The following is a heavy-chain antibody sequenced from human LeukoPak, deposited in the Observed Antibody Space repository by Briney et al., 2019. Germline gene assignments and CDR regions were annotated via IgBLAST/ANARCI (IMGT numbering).Heavy chain of an antibody. V-gene: IGHV1-69*05. J-gene: IGHJ4*02. CDR2: IIPIFGTA. Sequence: ASVKVSCKASGGTFSSYAISWVRQAPGQGLEWMGGIIPIFGTANYAQKFQGRVTITTDESTSTVYMELSSLRSEDTAVYYCARGDRGGYSSSSDFDYWGQGTLVTVSS. CDR1: GGTFSSYA. D-gene: IGHD6-6*01. CDR3: ARGDRGGYSSSSDFDY.